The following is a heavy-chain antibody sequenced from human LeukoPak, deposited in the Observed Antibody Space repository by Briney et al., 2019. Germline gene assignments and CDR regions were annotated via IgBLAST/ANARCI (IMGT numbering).Heavy chain of an antibody. J-gene: IGHJ4*02. CDR2: MYTGGTT. Sequence: GGSLRLSCAASGFSVSDTHMSWVRQAPGKGLEWVSAMYTGGTTYYADSVTGRFTISRDKSKNTLYLQMNSLRVEDTAVYYCAKDEGTSGRGLASWGQGTLVTVSS. CDR1: GFSVSDTH. V-gene: IGHV3-53*01. CDR3: AKDEGTSGRGLAS. D-gene: IGHD3-10*01.